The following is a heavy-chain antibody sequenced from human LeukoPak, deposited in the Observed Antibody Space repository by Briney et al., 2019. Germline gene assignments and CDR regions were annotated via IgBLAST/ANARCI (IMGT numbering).Heavy chain of an antibody. CDR3: ARGALGSGSYYYFDY. CDR1: GFTFSDHY. Sequence: GGSLRLSCAASGFTFSDHYMDWVRQAPGRGLEWVGRTKNKANSYTTEYAASVKGRFTISRDDSKNSLYLQMNSLKTEDTAVYYCARGALGSGSYYYFDYWGQGTLVTVSS. CDR2: TKNKANSYTT. J-gene: IGHJ4*02. D-gene: IGHD1-26*01. V-gene: IGHV3-72*01.